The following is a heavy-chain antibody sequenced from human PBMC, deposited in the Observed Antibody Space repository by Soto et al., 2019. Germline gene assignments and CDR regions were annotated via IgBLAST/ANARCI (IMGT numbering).Heavy chain of an antibody. V-gene: IGHV3-11*01. Sequence: QEYLVESGGDLVKPGGSLRLSCAASGFSFSDYYMSWVRQAPGKGLEWILYIASSTGTIYYADSVKGRFTISSVSANNSLYLQMKSLRVDDTAVYYCVRRRDYLDVWGKGTTVTVSS. CDR2: IASSTGTI. CDR3: VRRRDYLDV. J-gene: IGHJ6*03. CDR1: GFSFSDYY.